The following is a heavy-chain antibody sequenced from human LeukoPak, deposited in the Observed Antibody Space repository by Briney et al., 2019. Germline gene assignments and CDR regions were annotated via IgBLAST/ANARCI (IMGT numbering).Heavy chain of an antibody. D-gene: IGHD3-10*01. CDR1: GYSISSGYY. CDR3: ARDVGGDLDY. CDR2: IYHSGST. V-gene: IGHV4-38-2*02. J-gene: IGHJ4*02. Sequence: RASETLSLTCTVSGYSISSGYYWGWIRQPPGKGLEWIGSIYHSGSTYYNPSLKSRVTISVDTSKNQFSLKLSSVTAADTAVHYCARDVGGDLDYWGQGTLVTVSS.